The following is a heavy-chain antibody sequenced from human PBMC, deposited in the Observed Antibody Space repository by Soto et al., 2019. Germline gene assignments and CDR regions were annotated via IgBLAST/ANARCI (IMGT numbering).Heavy chain of an antibody. CDR1: GFSLSTTGMC. CDR3: ARMTAAGIFYYYGMDV. D-gene: IGHD6-13*01. J-gene: IGHJ6*02. V-gene: IGHV2-70*01. Sequence: SCPTLVNPTQTLTLTWSFSGFSLSTTGMCVSWIRQPPGKALEWLALIDWSDDKYYNTSLKTRLTISKDTSKNQVVLTMTNMDPVDTATYYCARMTAAGIFYYYGMDVWGQGTTVTVSS. CDR2: IDWSDDK.